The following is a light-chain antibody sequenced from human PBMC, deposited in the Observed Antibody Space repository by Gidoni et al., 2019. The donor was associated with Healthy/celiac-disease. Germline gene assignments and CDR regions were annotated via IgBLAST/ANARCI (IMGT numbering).Light chain of an antibody. Sequence: DIVMTQSPLSLPVTPGEPASISCSSSQSLLHSNGYNYLDWYLQKPWQSPQLLSYLGSNRASGVPDRFSGRGLGTDFTLKISRVEAEDVGVYYCMQALQTPRTFGQGTKVEIK. V-gene: IGKV2-28*01. CDR2: LGS. CDR1: QSLLHSNGYNY. J-gene: IGKJ1*01. CDR3: MQALQTPRT.